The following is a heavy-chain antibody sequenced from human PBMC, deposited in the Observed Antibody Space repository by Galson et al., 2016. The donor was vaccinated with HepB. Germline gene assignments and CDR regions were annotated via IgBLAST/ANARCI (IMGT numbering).Heavy chain of an antibody. CDR3: ARLYCGGGSCYPRPYYFDF. CDR2: VRTNNIRSGFKT. Sequence: SLRLSCAVSGFPFSSHAMSWVRQAPGEGLEWVSIVRTNNIRSGFKTSYADSVQCRFTVSRDDSKNAQYLQMNSLRVADTAVFYCARLYCGGGSCYPRPYYFDFWGHGILVTVSP. D-gene: IGHD2-15*01. CDR1: GFPFSSHA. J-gene: IGHJ4*01. V-gene: IGHV3-23*01.